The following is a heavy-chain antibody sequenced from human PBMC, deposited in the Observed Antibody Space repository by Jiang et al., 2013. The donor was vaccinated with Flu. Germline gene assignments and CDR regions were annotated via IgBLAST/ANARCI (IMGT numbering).Heavy chain of an antibody. CDR2: IYYSGST. J-gene: IGHJ6*02. D-gene: IGHD4-17*01. V-gene: IGHV4-31*03. CDR1: GGSISSGGYY. CDR3: AREYGDSVFYYYYGMDV. Sequence: GSGLVKPSQTLSLTCTVSGGSISSGGYYWSWIRQHPGKGLEWIGYIYYSGSTYYNPSLKSRVTISVDTSKNQFSLKLSSVTAADTAVYYCAREYGDSVFYYYYGMDVWGQGTTVTVSS.